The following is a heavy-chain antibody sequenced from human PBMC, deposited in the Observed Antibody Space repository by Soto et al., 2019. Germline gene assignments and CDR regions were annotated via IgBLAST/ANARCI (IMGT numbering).Heavy chain of an antibody. CDR1: GYTFTSYA. D-gene: IGHD1-20*01. CDR2: INAGNGNT. CDR3: ARGITLPTALDY. V-gene: IGHV1-3*05. Sequence: QVQLVQSGAEEKKPGASVKVSYKASGYTFTSYAMHWVRQAPGQRLEWMGWINAGNGNTKYSQTFQGRVTITRDTSASTAYMELSSLRSEDTAVYYCARGITLPTALDYWGQGTLVTVSS. J-gene: IGHJ4*02.